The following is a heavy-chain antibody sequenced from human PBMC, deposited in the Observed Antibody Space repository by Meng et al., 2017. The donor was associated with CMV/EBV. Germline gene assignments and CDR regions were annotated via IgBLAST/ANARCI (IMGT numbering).Heavy chain of an antibody. Sequence: ASVKVSCKASGYTFTGYYMHWVRQAPGQGLEWMGWINPNSGGTNYAQKFQGRVTMTRDTSISTAYMELSRLRPDDTAVYYCARGNLRREQQLGYWGQGTLVTVSS. D-gene: IGHD6-13*01. CDR1: GYTFTGYY. V-gene: IGHV1-2*02. CDR3: ARGNLRREQQLGY. J-gene: IGHJ4*02. CDR2: INPNSGGT.